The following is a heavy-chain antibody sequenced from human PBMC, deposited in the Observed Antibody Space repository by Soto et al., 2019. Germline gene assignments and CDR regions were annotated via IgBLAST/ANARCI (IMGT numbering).Heavy chain of an antibody. D-gene: IGHD3-22*01. CDR2: IRSKASGGTA. CDR3: AREGSGYYPYYFDY. J-gene: IGHJ4*02. Sequence: LRLSCTAAGFTFGDYAMSWVRQAPGKGLEWVGYIRSKASGGTAEYAASVKGRFTFSRDDSKSIAYLQMNSLRAEDTAVYYCAREGSGYYPYYFDYWGQGTLVTVSS. CDR1: GFTFGDYA. V-gene: IGHV3-49*04.